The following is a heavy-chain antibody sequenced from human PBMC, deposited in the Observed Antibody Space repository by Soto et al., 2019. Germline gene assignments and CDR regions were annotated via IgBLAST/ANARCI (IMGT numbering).Heavy chain of an antibody. J-gene: IGHJ4*02. Sequence: GXSVKVSCKASGYTFGRYYLYWLRQAPGQGREWMGIINPGGGNTNYAQKFQGRVTMTRDTSTSTVSMELSSLRSEDTAVYYCARYAVWSRPDYFDYWGQGTLVTVSS. D-gene: IGHD3-3*01. CDR1: GYTFGRYY. CDR3: ARYAVWSRPDYFDY. V-gene: IGHV1-46*01. CDR2: INPGGGNT.